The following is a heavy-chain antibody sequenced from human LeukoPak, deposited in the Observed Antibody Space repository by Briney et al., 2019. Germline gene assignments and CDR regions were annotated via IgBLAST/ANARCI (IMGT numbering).Heavy chain of an antibody. J-gene: IGHJ4*01. CDR2: FYLDGST. D-gene: IGHD1-26*01. V-gene: IGHV3-53*01. CDR3: TRTIAGAGLDYFDL. CDR1: GFTVSRNY. Sequence: PGGSQRLFCAAWGFTVSRNYMRWVRQARVRGGEWVSVFYLDGSTYYADSVKGRFTISRDISKNTLSLQVNSVRADDTALYNCTRTIAGAGLDYFDLWGHGTLVTVSS.